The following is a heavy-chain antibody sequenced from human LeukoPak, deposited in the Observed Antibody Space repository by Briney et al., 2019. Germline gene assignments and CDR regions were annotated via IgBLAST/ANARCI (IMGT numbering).Heavy chain of an antibody. D-gene: IGHD5-18*01. CDR3: ARGSWGGGYSYGLPSVDY. CDR1: GFTFSSYS. CDR2: ISSSSYI. J-gene: IGHJ4*02. V-gene: IGHV3-21*01. Sequence: GGSLRLSCAASGFTFSSYSMNWVRQAPGKGLEWVSSISSSSYIYYADSVKGRFTISRDNAKNSLYLQMNSLRAEDTAVYYCARGSWGGGYSYGLPSVDYWGQGTLVTVSS.